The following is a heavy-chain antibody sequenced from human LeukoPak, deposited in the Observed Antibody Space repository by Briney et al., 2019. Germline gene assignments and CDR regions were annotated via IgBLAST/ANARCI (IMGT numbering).Heavy chain of an antibody. V-gene: IGHV3-23*01. CDR2: ISGSGGST. Sequence: GGSLRLSCATSGFTFTSYSLSWVRQAPGKGLEWVSAISGSGGSTYYADSVKGRFTISRDNSKNTLYLQMNSLRAEDTAVYYCAKDATAPDYWGQGTLVTVSS. J-gene: IGHJ4*02. CDR3: AKDATAPDY. CDR1: GFTFTSYS.